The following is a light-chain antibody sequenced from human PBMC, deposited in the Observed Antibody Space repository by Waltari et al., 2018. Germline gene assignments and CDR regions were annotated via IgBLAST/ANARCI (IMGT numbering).Light chain of an antibody. CDR3: CSYAGSNTVM. V-gene: IGLV2-23*02. CDR2: EVT. CDR1: SNDVGSYNL. J-gene: IGLJ3*02. Sequence: QSALTQPASVSGSPGQSITISCIGSSNDVGSYNLVSRYQQHPGKVPKLMIYEVTKRPSGVSNRFSGSKSGNTASLTISGLQADDEGNYYCCSYAGSNTVMFGGGTKLTVL.